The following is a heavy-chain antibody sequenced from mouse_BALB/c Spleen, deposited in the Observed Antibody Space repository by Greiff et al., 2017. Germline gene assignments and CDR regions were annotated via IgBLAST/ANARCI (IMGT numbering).Heavy chain of an antibody. Sequence: VQLQQSGAELVKPGASVKLSCTASGFNIKDTYMHWVKQRPEQGLEWIGRIDPANGNTKYDPKFQGKATITADTSSNTAYLQLSSLTSEDTAVYYCARLYGSSYGFAYWGQGTLVTVSA. CDR1: GFNIKDTY. V-gene: IGHV14-3*02. CDR3: ARLYGSSYGFAY. J-gene: IGHJ3*01. CDR2: IDPANGNT. D-gene: IGHD1-1*01.